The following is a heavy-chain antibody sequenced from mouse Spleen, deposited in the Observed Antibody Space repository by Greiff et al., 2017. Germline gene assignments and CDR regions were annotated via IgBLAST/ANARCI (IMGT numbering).Heavy chain of an antibody. Sequence: QVQLQQPGAELVKPGASVKMSCKASGYTFTSYWITWVKQRPGQGLEWIGDIYPGSGSTNYNEKFKSKATLTVDTSSSTAYMQLSSLTSEDSAVYYCASSYYRFAWFAYWGQGTLVTVSA. CDR3: ASSYYRFAWFAY. CDR2: IYPGSGST. V-gene: IGHV1-55*01. D-gene: IGHD2-14*01. J-gene: IGHJ3*01. CDR1: GYTFTSYW.